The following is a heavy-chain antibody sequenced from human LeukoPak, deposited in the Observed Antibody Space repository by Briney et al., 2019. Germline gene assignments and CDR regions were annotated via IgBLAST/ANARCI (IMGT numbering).Heavy chain of an antibody. CDR1: GSRFTSYW. V-gene: IGHV5-51*01. CDR3: ARPTYYYDSSGYFDYFDY. CDR2: IYPGDSDS. D-gene: IGHD3-22*01. Sequence: GESLKISCKGSGSRFTSYWIGWVRQMPGKGLEWMGIIYPGDSDSRYSPSFKGQVTISGEKSSRTAYLQWSSLKASDTAMYYCARPTYYYDSSGYFDYFDYWGQGTLVTVSS. J-gene: IGHJ4*02.